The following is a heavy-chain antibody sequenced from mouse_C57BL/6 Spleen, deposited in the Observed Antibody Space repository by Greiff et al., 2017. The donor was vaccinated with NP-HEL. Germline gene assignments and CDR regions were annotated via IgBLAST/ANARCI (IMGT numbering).Heavy chain of an antibody. CDR2: INPSNGGT. CDR3: ARYPYDGYMDY. V-gene: IGHV1-53*01. CDR1: GYTFTGSG. Sequence: QVQLQQPGTELVKPGASVKLSCKASGYTFTGSGRPGVKQRPGQGLEWIGNINPSNGGTNYNEKFKSKATLTVDKSSSTAYMQLSSLTSEDSAVYYCARYPYDGYMDYWGQGTSVTVSS. J-gene: IGHJ4*01. D-gene: IGHD2-3*01.